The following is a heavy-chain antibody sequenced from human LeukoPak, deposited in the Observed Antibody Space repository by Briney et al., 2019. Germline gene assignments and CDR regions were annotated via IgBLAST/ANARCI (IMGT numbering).Heavy chain of an antibody. CDR1: GYTFTSYD. Sequence: ASVKVSCKASGYTFTSYDINWVRQATGQGLEWLGWMNPNSGNTGYAQKFQGRVTMTRNTSISTAYMELSSLRSEDTAVYYCARGGSGSYQNDYWGQGTLVTVSS. CDR3: ARGGSGSYQNDY. J-gene: IGHJ4*02. CDR2: MNPNSGNT. V-gene: IGHV1-8*01. D-gene: IGHD1-26*01.